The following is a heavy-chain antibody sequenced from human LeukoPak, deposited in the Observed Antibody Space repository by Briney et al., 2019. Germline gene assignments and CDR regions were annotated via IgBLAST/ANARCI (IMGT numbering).Heavy chain of an antibody. CDR2: IKQDGSEK. D-gene: IGHD3-22*01. CDR3: ARTAGLRSSGYWFHQYYYFDY. V-gene: IGHV3-7*01. Sequence: PGGSLRLSCAASGFTFSSYWMSWVRQAPGKGLEWVGNIKQDGSEKYYVDSVKGRFTISRDNAKNSLYLQMNSLRAEDTAVYYCARTAGLRSSGYWFHQYYYFDYWGQGTLVTVSS. CDR1: GFTFSSYW. J-gene: IGHJ4*02.